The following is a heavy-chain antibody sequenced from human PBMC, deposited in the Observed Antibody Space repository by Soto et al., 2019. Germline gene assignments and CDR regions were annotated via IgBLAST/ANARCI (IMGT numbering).Heavy chain of an antibody. V-gene: IGHV3-15*07. D-gene: IGHD1-1*01. CDR2: IKSKADGETR. J-gene: IGHJ4*02. CDR1: GFSFSNAW. Sequence: GXSLILSSAASGFSFSNAWMNWVRQAPGKGLEWVGRIKSKADGETRDYAEPVKGRFTISRDDSKNTLYLQMNSLKPEDTAVYYCKLDIDYWGLGTLVTVS. CDR3: KLDIDY.